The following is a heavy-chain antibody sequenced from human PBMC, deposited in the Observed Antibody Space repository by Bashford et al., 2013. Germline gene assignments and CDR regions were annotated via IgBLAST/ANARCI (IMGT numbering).Heavy chain of an antibody. V-gene: IGHV1-8*01. CDR3: ARGGARTNWGFYDYGGNSDARFDY. J-gene: IGHJ4*02. CDR1: GYTFTSYD. D-gene: IGHD4-23*01. CDR2: MNPNSGNT. Sequence: ASVKVSCKASGYTFTSYDINWVRQATGQGLEWMGWMNPNSGNTGYAQKFQGRVTMTRNTSISTAYMELSSLRSEDTAVYYCARGGARTNWGFYDYGGNSDARFDYWGQGTLVTGLL.